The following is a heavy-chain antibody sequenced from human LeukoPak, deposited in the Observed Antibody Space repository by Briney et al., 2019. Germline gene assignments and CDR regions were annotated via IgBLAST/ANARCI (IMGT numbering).Heavy chain of an antibody. CDR2: ISSSSSTI. CDR1: GLTFSSYS. Sequence: GGSLRLSYAASGLTFSSYSMNWVRQAPGKGLEWVSYISSSSSTIYYADSVKGRFTISRDNAKNSLYLQMNSLRAEDTAVYYCATEGYYYYMDVWGKGTTVTVSS. J-gene: IGHJ6*03. V-gene: IGHV3-48*04. CDR3: ATEGYYYYMDV.